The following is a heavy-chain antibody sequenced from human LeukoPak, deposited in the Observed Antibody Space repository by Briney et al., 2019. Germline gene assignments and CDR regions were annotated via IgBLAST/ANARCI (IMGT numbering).Heavy chain of an antibody. D-gene: IGHD3-22*01. Sequence: GRSLRLSCAASGFTFSSYAMSWVRQAPGKGLEWVSAISGSGGSTYYADSVKGRFTISRDNSKNTLYLQMNSLRAEDTAVYYCANLAKELDYYDSSGYYGAAFDIWGQGTMVTVSS. CDR3: ANLAKELDYYDSSGYYGAAFDI. CDR1: GFTFSSYA. J-gene: IGHJ3*02. CDR2: ISGSGGST. V-gene: IGHV3-23*01.